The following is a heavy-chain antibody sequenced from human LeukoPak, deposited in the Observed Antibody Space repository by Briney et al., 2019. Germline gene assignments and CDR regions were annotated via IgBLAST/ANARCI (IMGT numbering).Heavy chain of an antibody. CDR2: IKHSGST. Sequence: SETLSLTWAVYGGSFSGYYWSWIRQPPGKGLEWIGEIKHSGSTNYNPSLKSRVTISVDTSKNQFSLKLSSVTAADTAVYYCARGYYFDPWGQGTLVTVSS. V-gene: IGHV4-34*01. CDR1: GGSFSGYY. D-gene: IGHD3-10*01. CDR3: ARGYYFDP. J-gene: IGHJ5*02.